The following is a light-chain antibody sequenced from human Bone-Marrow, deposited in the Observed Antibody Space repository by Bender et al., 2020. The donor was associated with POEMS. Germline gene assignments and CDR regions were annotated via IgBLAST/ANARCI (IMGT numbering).Light chain of an antibody. CDR2: KDT. J-gene: IGLJ1*01. CDR1: ALPRHY. CDR3: NSWDNSGDQLRV. V-gene: IGLV3-25*02. Sequence: SYELTQPPSVLVSPGQTARITCSGDALPRHYGSWYQQKPGQAPVMVIYKDTERPSGIPDRFSGSSSGTTVTLTITGAQAEDEADYYCNSWDNSGDQLRVFGSGTKVTVL.